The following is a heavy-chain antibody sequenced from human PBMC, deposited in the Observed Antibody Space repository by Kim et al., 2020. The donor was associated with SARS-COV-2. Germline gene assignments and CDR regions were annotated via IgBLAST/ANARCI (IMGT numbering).Heavy chain of an antibody. CDR1: GFTFGDYA. CDR3: AKELYNRNYFDY. D-gene: IGHD1-20*01. CDR2: ISWNSGSI. Sequence: GGSLRLSCAASGFTFGDYAMHWVRQAPGKGLEWVSGISWNSGSIGYADPVKGRFTIPRDNAKNTQYLQNHSPSAADTALYYSAKELYNRNYFDYWGQGTL. J-gene: IGHJ4*02. V-gene: IGHV3-9*01.